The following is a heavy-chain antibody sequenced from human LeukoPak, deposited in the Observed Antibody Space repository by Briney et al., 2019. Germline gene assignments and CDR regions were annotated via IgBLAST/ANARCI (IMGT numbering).Heavy chain of an antibody. D-gene: IGHD6-19*01. J-gene: IGHJ6*02. CDR2: ISWNSDII. CDR1: GFSFDDYD. Sequence: QSGGSLRLSCAASGFSFDDYDMHWVRQAPGKGLEWVSGISWNSDIIAYADSVKGRFTISRDNANDSLYLQMKSLRAEDTALYYCAEDCGFSAYSTGWSPNCYGMDVWGQGTTVTVSS. V-gene: IGHV3-9*01. CDR3: AEDCGFSAYSTGWSPNCYGMDV.